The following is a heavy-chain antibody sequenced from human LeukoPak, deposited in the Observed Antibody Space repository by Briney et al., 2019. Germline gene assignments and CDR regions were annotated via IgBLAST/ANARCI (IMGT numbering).Heavy chain of an antibody. Sequence: GGSLRLSCAASGFTFSSYAMSWVRQAPGKGLEWVSAISGSGGSTYYADSVKGRFTISRDNAKNSLYLQMNSLRAEDTAVYYCARYKYSSGRDYWGQGTLVTVSS. J-gene: IGHJ4*02. CDR3: ARYKYSSGRDY. CDR1: GFTFSSYA. CDR2: ISGSGGST. D-gene: IGHD6-19*01. V-gene: IGHV3-23*01.